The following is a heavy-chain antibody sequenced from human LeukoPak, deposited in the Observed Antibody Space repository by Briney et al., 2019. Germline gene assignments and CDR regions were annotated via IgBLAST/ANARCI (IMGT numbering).Heavy chain of an antibody. V-gene: IGHV3-21*06. Sequence: PGGSLRLSCAASGFTFSSYSMNWVRQAPGKGVEWVSSISSSSSYIYYADSVKGRFTISRDNANNSLYLQMNSLRAEDTAVYYCARFGGGYGMDVWGQGTTVTVSS. CDR1: GFTFSSYS. J-gene: IGHJ6*02. CDR3: ARFGGGYGMDV. CDR2: ISSSSSYI. D-gene: IGHD2-15*01.